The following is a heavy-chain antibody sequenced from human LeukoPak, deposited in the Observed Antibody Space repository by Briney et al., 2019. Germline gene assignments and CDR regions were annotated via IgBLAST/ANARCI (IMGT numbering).Heavy chain of an antibody. J-gene: IGHJ5*02. CDR3: SREFRYCSGGACINWFDP. CDR2: IHSSGST. V-gene: IGHV4-4*07. Sequence: PSETLSLTCTVSGGATSSYTWTWIRQPAGKGLEWIGRIHSSGSTNYNPSLKSRISMSVDKSKNLVSLRLTSLTAADTAVYFCSREFRYCSGGACINWFDPWGQGTLVTVSS. D-gene: IGHD2-15*01. CDR1: GGATSSYT.